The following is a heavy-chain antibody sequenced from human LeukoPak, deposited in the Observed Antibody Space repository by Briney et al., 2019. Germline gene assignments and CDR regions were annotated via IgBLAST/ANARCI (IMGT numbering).Heavy chain of an antibody. Sequence: GRSLRLSCTAAGFPFIEYSMNWVRQVPGKGLEWISYIGIDSGNTKYADSVRGRFTISADKAKNSLYLQMNSLRVEDTAVYYCARDHNYAFDNWGQGTLVSVAS. CDR3: ARDHNYAFDN. CDR1: GFPFIEYS. D-gene: IGHD1-1*01. J-gene: IGHJ4*02. CDR2: IGIDSGNT. V-gene: IGHV3-48*01.